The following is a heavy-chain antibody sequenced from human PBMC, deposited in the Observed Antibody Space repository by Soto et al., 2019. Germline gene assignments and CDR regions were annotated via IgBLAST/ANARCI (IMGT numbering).Heavy chain of an antibody. D-gene: IGHD3-22*01. V-gene: IGHV3-21*01. CDR1: GFTFSSYS. Sequence: EVQLVESGGGLVKPGGSLRLSCAASGFTFSSYSMNWVRQAAGKGLEWVSSISSSSSYIYYADSVKGRFTISRDNAKNSLYLQMNSLRAEDTAVYYCARPFLPSSGYYTPSHYWGQGTLVTVSS. CDR3: ARPFLPSSGYYTPSHY. CDR2: ISSSSSYI. J-gene: IGHJ4*02.